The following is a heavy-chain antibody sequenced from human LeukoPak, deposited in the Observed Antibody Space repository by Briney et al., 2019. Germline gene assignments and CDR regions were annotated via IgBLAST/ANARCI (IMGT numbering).Heavy chain of an antibody. CDR3: ARDEPTVTTGPPVGS. CDR2: INGYGTTT. V-gene: IGHV3-74*01. D-gene: IGHD4-17*01. Sequence: GGSLRLSCAASGFTFETYWMHWVRQAPGKGLVWVSCINGYGTTTNYADSVKGRFTISRDNAKNTLYLQMNSLRVEDTAVYYCARDEPTVTTGPPVGSWGQGTLVTVSS. J-gene: IGHJ4*02. CDR1: GFTFETYW.